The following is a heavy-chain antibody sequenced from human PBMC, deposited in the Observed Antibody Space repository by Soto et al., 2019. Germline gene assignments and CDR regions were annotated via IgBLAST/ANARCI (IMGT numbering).Heavy chain of an antibody. Sequence: SVKVSCTASGGTFSTYTLYWVRQAPGQGLEWMGGISPGIDIRDYAQKFQGRVTITADESTSTVYMQLSTLISEDTALYYCAGGMCFGGSCYLDVWGQGTLVTVSS. CDR2: ISPGIDIR. V-gene: IGHV1-69*10. CDR1: GGTFSTYT. D-gene: IGHD2-15*01. CDR3: AGGMCFGGSCYLDV. J-gene: IGHJ4*02.